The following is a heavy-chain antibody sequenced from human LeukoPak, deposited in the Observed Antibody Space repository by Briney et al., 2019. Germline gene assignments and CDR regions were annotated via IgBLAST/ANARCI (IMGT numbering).Heavy chain of an antibody. J-gene: IGHJ4*02. CDR3: ARREKWAYFDC. Sequence: SETLSLTCTVSGGSISSYYWSWIRQPPGKGLEWIGYIYYSGSTNYNPSLKSRVTISVDTSKNQFSLKLSSVTAADTAVYYCARREKWAYFDCWGQGTLVTVSS. V-gene: IGHV4-59*01. CDR2: IYYSGST. D-gene: IGHD1-26*01. CDR1: GGSISSYY.